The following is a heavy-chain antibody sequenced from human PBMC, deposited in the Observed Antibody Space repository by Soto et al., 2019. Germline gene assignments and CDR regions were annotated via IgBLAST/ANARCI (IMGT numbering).Heavy chain of an antibody. CDR1: GGSISSSSYY. V-gene: IGHV4-39*01. CDR3: AREVTTGGYYYYYYGMDV. Sequence: SETLSLTCTVSGGSISSSSYYWGWIRQPPGKGLEWIGSIYYSGSTYYNPSLKSRVTISVDTSKNQFSLKLSSVTAVDTAVYYCAREVTTGGYYYYYYGMDVWGQGTTVTVSS. J-gene: IGHJ6*02. D-gene: IGHD4-17*01. CDR2: IYYSGST.